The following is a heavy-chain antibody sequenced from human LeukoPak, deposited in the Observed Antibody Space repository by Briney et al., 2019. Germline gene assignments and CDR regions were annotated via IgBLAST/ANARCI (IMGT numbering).Heavy chain of an antibody. CDR2: FDPEDGET. Sequence: GASVKVSCKVSGYTLTELSMHWVRQAPGKGLEWMGGFDPEDGETIYAQKFQGRVTMTEDTSTDTAYMELSSLRSEDTAVYYCATVQCSSSWHWFDPWGQGTLVTVSS. J-gene: IGHJ5*02. CDR1: GYTLTELS. D-gene: IGHD6-13*01. CDR3: ATVQCSSSWHWFDP. V-gene: IGHV1-24*01.